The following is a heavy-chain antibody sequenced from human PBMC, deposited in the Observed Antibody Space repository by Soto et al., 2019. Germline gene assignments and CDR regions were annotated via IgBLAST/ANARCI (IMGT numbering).Heavy chain of an antibody. V-gene: IGHV3-23*01. Sequence: ESGGGLGQPGGSLRLSCAASGFTFSSYDMTWVRQAPGKGLEWVSTITSSAGATYYADSVKGRFTISRDNSRNALYLQMNNLRAEDTAVYYCAKYIGGGGYWYDYWGQGTLVTVSS. CDR1: GFTFSSYD. D-gene: IGHD2-21*02. CDR3: AKYIGGGGYWYDY. CDR2: ITSSAGAT. J-gene: IGHJ4*02.